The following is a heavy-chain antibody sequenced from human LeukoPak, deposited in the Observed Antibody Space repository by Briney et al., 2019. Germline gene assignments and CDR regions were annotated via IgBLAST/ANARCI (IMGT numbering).Heavy chain of an antibody. CDR3: ARAMGYDFFLDGFDP. V-gene: IGHV4-59*12. J-gene: IGHJ5*02. Sequence: PSETLSLTCTVSGGSISSYYWSWIRQPPGKGLEWIGYIYYSGSTNYNPSLKSRVTISVDTSKNQFSLKLSSVTAADTAVYYCARAMGYDFFLDGFDPWGQGTLVTVSS. CDR2: IYYSGST. CDR1: GGSISSYY. D-gene: IGHD3-3*01.